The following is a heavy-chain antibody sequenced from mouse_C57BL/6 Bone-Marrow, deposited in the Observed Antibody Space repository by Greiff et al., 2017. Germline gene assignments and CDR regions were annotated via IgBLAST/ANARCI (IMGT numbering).Heavy chain of an antibody. CDR3: ARPMTLSY. CDR2: IWSGGST. V-gene: IGHV2-2*01. J-gene: IGHJ3*01. Sequence: VQGVESGPGLVQPSQSLSITCTVSGFSLTSYGVHWVRQSPGKGLEWLGVIWSGGSTDYNAAFISRLSISKDKSKSQVFFKMNSLQADDTAIYYCARPMTLSYWGQGTLVTVSA. D-gene: IGHD2-3*01. CDR1: GFSLTSYG.